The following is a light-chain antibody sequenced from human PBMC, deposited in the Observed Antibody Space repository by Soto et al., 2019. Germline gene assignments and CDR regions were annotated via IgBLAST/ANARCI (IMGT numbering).Light chain of an antibody. CDR1: RGDLGSYNL. J-gene: IGLJ2*01. CDR3: CSYAGSSTLI. Sequence: QSVLTQPASVSGSPGQSITISCTGTRGDLGSYNLVSWYQQSPRKAPKLLISEDTKRPSGISNRFSGSKSGNTASLTISGLQPEDEADYYCCSYAGSSTLIFGAGTQLTVL. V-gene: IGLV2-23*01. CDR2: EDT.